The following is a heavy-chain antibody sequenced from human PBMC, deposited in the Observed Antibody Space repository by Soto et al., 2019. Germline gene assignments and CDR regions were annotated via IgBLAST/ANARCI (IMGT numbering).Heavy chain of an antibody. D-gene: IGHD3-22*01. CDR2: IIPIFGTA. Sequence: VASVKVSCKASGGTFSSYAISWVRQAPGQGLEWMGGIIPIFGTANYAQKFQGRVTITADESTSTAYMELSSLRSEDTAVYYCARGISTRIPGLYYYGMDVWGQGTTVTVSS. J-gene: IGHJ6*02. CDR1: GGTFSSYA. CDR3: ARGISTRIPGLYYYGMDV. V-gene: IGHV1-69*13.